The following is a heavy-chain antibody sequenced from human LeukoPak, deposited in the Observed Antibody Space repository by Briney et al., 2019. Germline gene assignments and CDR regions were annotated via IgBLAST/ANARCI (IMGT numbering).Heavy chain of an antibody. CDR2: VYTSGST. J-gene: IGHJ4*02. CDR3: ARKPIVISAWYYFDY. Sequence: SETLSLTCTVSGGSISSYYWSRIRQPAAKGLEWIGRVYTSGSTNYNPSLKGRVTMSVDTSKNQFSLKLSAVTAADTAVYYCARKPIVISAWYYFDYWGQGNLVTVSS. D-gene: IGHD3-16*02. V-gene: IGHV4-4*07. CDR1: GGSISSYY.